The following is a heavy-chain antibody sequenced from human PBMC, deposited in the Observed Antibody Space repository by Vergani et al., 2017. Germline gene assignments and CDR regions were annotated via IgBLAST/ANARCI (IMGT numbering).Heavy chain of an antibody. J-gene: IGHJ5*02. Sequence: EVQLLESGGSLKQPGGSVRLSCAASGFTFSTYAMHWVRQAPGKGLEWVSALTGGGGSTYYADSFKGRFIISRDNSRDTLYVQMNSLRPEDTATYYCVKYARSYESFFYAWCRGTLVTVSS. CDR2: LTGGGGST. CDR3: VKYARSYESFFYA. V-gene: IGHV3-23*01. CDR1: GFTFSTYA. D-gene: IGHD1-26*01.